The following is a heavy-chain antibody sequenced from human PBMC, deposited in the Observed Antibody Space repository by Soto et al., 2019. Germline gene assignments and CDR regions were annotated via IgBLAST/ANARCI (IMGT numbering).Heavy chain of an antibody. D-gene: IGHD3-10*01. CDR2: ISYDGSLQ. CDR1: GLAFSSYG. V-gene: IGHV3-30*03. J-gene: IGHJ4*02. Sequence: QAQLVESGGDVVQPGRSLRLSCAASGLAFSSYGKQWVRQAPGTGLERVAVISYDGSLQHYADSVKGRFTISRDNSKNMLLLQMSSLRAEDTAVYYWVSDRGYGHASVPYSWGQGSLLSVSS. CDR3: VSDRGYGHASVPYS.